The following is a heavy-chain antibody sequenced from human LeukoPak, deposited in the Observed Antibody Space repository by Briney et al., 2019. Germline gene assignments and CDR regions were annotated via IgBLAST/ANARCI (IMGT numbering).Heavy chain of an antibody. CDR2: IYYSGST. Sequence: SETLSLTCTVSGGSISSSSYYWGWIRQPPGKGLEWIGSIYYSGSTYYNPSLKSRVTISVDTSKSQFSLKLSSVTAADTAVYYCASDSPFYYYYYMDVWGKGTTVTVSS. CDR3: ASDSPFYYYYYMDV. CDR1: GGSISSSSYY. V-gene: IGHV4-39*07. J-gene: IGHJ6*03.